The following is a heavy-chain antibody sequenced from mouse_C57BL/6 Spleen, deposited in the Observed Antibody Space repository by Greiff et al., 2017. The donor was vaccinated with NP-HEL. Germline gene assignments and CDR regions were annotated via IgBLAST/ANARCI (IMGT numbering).Heavy chain of an antibody. CDR2: ISGCGGNT. Sequence: EVKLMESGGGLVKPGGSLKLSCAASGFTFSSYTMSWVRQTPEKRLEWVATISGCGGNTYYPDSVKGRFTISRDNAKNTLYLQMSSLRSEDTALYYCARDYTFAYWGQGTLVTVSA. V-gene: IGHV5-9*01. CDR3: ARDYTFAY. J-gene: IGHJ3*01. CDR1: GFTFSSYT. D-gene: IGHD2-4*01.